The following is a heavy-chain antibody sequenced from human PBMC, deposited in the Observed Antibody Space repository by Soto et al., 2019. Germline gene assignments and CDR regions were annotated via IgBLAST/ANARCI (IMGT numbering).Heavy chain of an antibody. V-gene: IGHV4-4*02. CDR2: IYHSGST. CDR3: ARDAYGDFGVDYYYYYYGMDV. J-gene: IGHJ6*02. Sequence: SETLSLTCAVSGGSITSSNWWSWVRQPPGKGLEWIGEIYHSGSTKYNPSLKSRVTISVDKSKNQFSLKMRSVTAADTAVYYCARDAYGDFGVDYYYYYYGMDVWGQGTMVTVSS. CDR1: GGSITSSNW. D-gene: IGHD4-17*01.